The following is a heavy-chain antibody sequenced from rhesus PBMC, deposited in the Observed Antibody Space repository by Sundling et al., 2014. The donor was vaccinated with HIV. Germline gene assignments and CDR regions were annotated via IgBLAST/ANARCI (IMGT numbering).Heavy chain of an antibody. J-gene: IGHJ4*01. Sequence: VQLQESGPGLVKPSETLSLTCAVSGGSINSSNWWSWIRQPPGKGLEWIGSIYGNSAHTYYNPSLKNRVTISKDTSKNQFSLKLSSVTAADTAVYYCARDRWTGYFPGVWDYWGQGVLVTVSS. CDR3: ARDRWTGYFPGVWDY. D-gene: IGHD3-3*01. CDR2: IYGNSAHT. V-gene: IGHV4-65*02. CDR1: GGSINSSNW.